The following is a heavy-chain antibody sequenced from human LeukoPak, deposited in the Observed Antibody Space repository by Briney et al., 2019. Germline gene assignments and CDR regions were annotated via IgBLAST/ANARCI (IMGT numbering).Heavy chain of an antibody. CDR1: GGSISSGTYY. CDR3: ARVEGATSSAYAFDI. V-gene: IGHV4-61*02. Sequence: SETLSLTCTVSGGSISSGTYYWTWIRQPAGKGLEWIGRIYTSGSTNYNPSLKSRVTISVDTSKNQFSLKLRSVTAADTAVYYCARVEGATSSAYAFDIWGQGTMVTVSS. D-gene: IGHD1-26*01. J-gene: IGHJ3*02. CDR2: IYTSGST.